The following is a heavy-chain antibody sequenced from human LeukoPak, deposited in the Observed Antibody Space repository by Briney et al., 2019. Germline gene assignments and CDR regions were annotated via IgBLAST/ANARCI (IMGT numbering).Heavy chain of an antibody. V-gene: IGHV3-23*01. D-gene: IGHD3-10*01. CDR1: GFTFSSYG. J-gene: IGHJ4*02. Sequence: GGSLRLSCAASGFTFSSYGMSWVRQAPGKWLEWVSAISGSGGSTYYADSVKGRFTISRDNAKNSLYLQMNSLRVEDTALYYCAKAFYYASGNYDSWGQGTLVTVSS. CDR2: ISGSGGST. CDR3: AKAFYYASGNYDS.